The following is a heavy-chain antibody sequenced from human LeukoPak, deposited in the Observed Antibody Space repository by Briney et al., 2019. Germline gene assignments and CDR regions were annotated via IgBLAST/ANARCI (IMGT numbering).Heavy chain of an antibody. V-gene: IGHV4-59*01. D-gene: IGHD6-13*01. CDR2: IYYSGST. Sequence: SETLSLTCTVSGGSISSYYWSWIRQPPGKGLEWIGYIYYSGSTNYNPSLKSRVTISVDTSKNQFSLKLSSVIAADTAVYYCARGYSSSWYLNWFDPWGQGTLVTVSS. CDR3: ARGYSSSWYLNWFDP. J-gene: IGHJ5*02. CDR1: GGSISSYY.